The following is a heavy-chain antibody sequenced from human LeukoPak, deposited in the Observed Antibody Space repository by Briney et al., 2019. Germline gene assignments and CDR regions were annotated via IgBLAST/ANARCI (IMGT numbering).Heavy chain of an antibody. J-gene: IGHJ4*02. CDR3: AREGAYYFDY. Sequence: GGSLRLSCAASGFTFSSYEVLWFRQSPGKGLEWVSYISRSGGGSIRYYSDSVKGRFTISRDNAKNSMYLEMNSLRVEDTGVYYCAREGAYYFDYWGQGTLVTVSS. V-gene: IGHV3-48*03. D-gene: IGHD3-16*01. CDR2: ISRSGGGSIR. CDR1: GFTFSSYE.